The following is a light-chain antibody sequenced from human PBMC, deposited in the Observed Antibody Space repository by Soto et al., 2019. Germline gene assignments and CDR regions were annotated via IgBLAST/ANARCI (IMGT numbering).Light chain of an antibody. CDR1: QSISSY. CDR3: QQLHSYPIT. Sequence: VGDRVTITCRASQSISSYLNWYQQKPGKAPKLLIYAASSLQSGVPSRFSGSESGAEFTLTISSLQPEDFATYYCQQLHSYPITFGQGTRLEI. V-gene: IGKV1-9*01. CDR2: AAS. J-gene: IGKJ5*01.